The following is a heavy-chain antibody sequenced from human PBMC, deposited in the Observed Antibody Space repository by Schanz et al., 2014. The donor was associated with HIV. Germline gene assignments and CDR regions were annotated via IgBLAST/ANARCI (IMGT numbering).Heavy chain of an antibody. V-gene: IGHV3-30*03. CDR2: ISYDGRNK. D-gene: IGHD4-17*01. CDR1: GFTFNSYG. CDR3: ARQGLRFSFWLDY. Sequence: QVQLVESGGGVVQPGRSLRVSCAASGFTFNSYGMHWVRQAPGKGLEWAAVISYDGRNKKFANSVKGRFTISRDNSKNTVYLQAKSLRPEDTAVYGCARQGLRFSFWLDYWGQGTPVTVSS. J-gene: IGHJ4*02.